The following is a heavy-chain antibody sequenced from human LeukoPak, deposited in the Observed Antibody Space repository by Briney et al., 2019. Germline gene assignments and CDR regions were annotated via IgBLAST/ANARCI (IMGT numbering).Heavy chain of an antibody. CDR3: ARQPSSWFTSFDS. V-gene: IGHV4-59*01. CDR2: IYYSGST. Sequence: PSETLSLTCTVSGGSLSSYFWSWIRQPPGKGLEWIAYIYYSGSTNYNPSLKSRVTISVDTSKNQFSLKLSSVTAADTAVYYCARQPSSWFTSFDSWDQGTLVTVSS. D-gene: IGHD6-13*01. CDR1: GGSLSSYF. J-gene: IGHJ4*02.